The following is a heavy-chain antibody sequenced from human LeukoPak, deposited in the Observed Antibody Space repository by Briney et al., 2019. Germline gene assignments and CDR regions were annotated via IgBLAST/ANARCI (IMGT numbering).Heavy chain of an antibody. CDR1: GYSFTSYW. V-gene: IGHV5-51*01. D-gene: IGHD2-15*01. CDR3: ARPWCCSGGSCYSEQDY. Sequence: GESLKISCKGSGYSFTSYWIGWVRQMPGKGLEWMGIIYPGDSDTRYSPSFQGQVTISADKSISTAYLQWSSLKASDTAMYYCARPWCCSGGSCYSEQDYWGQGTLVTVSS. J-gene: IGHJ4*02. CDR2: IYPGDSDT.